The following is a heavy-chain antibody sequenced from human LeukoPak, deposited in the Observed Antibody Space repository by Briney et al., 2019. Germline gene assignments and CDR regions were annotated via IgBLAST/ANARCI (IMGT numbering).Heavy chain of an antibody. D-gene: IGHD2-2*01. V-gene: IGHV3-21*01. Sequence: GSLKPSFSASGFPFSYYSLKWVRPAPGKGLEWVSSISSRSSYIYYEDSLKGRFTISRDNAKNSLYLQMTGLRVEDTAMYFCARDLGDIVLEPPSIHFDLWGRGTLVTVSS. CDR3: ARDLGDIVLEPPSIHFDL. J-gene: IGHJ2*01. CDR1: GFPFSYYS. CDR2: ISSRSSYI.